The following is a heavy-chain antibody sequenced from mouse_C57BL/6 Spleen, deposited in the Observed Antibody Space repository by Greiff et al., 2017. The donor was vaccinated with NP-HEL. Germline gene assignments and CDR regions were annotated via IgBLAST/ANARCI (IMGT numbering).Heavy chain of an antibody. CDR3: ARGGLDRRGTFDY. D-gene: IGHD2-14*01. V-gene: IGHV1-4*01. J-gene: IGHJ2*01. Sequence: QVQLKQSGAELARPGASVKMSCKASGYTFTSYTMHWVKQRPGQGLEWIGYINPSSGYTKYNQKFKDKATLTADKSSSTAYMQLSSLTSEDSAVYYCARGGLDRRGTFDYWGQGTTLTVSS. CDR1: GYTFTSYT. CDR2: INPSSGYT.